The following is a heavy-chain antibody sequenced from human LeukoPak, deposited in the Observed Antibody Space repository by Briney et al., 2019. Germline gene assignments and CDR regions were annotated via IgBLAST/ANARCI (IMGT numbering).Heavy chain of an antibody. CDR2: IRSTGTTT. CDR3: ARGRGALGYMDV. D-gene: IGHD3-10*01. CDR1: GFTFSSYA. Sequence: PGGTLRLSCAASGFTFSSYAMNWIRQAPGKGLEWVSYIRSTGTTTYHADSVKGRFAISRDNAKNSLYLQMNSLGVEDTAVYYCARGRGALGYMDVWGKGTTVTVSS. J-gene: IGHJ6*03. V-gene: IGHV3-48*01.